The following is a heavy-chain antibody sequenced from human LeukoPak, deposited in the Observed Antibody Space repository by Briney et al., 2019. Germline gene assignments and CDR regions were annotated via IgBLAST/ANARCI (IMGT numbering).Heavy chain of an antibody. D-gene: IGHD2/OR15-2a*01. CDR1: GFTFSSYE. J-gene: IGHJ6*03. CDR3: ARDSVKLYIADAYYYYYMDV. Sequence: SGGSLRLSCAASGFTFSSYEMNWVRQAPGKGLEWVSYISSSGSTIYYADSVKGRFTISRDNAKNSLYLQMNSLRAEDTAVYYCARDSVKLYIADAYYYYYMDVWGKGTTVTISS. V-gene: IGHV3-48*03. CDR2: ISSSGSTI.